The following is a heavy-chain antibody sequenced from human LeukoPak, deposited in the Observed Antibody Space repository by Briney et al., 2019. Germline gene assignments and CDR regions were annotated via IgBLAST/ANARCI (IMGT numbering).Heavy chain of an antibody. CDR1: GDTVSSNNTA. CDR3: ARDVGSELLNVDYSYYYYMDV. Sequence: SQTLSLTCAISGDTVSSNNTAWNWIRQSPSRGLEWLGRTYYRSKWYNDYAVSVKSRITINPDTSKNQSSLQLNSVTPEDTAVYYCARDVGSELLNVDYSYYYYMDVWGKGTTVTVSS. D-gene: IGHD1-7*01. V-gene: IGHV6-1*01. CDR2: TYYRSKWYN. J-gene: IGHJ6*03.